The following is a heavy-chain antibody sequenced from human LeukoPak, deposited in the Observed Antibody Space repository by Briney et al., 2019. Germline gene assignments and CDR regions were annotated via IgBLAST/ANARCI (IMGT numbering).Heavy chain of an antibody. CDR2: IYHSGST. V-gene: IGHV4-4*02. D-gene: IGHD5-18*01. J-gene: IGHJ4*02. CDR3: ARVEDTAMDYFDY. CDR1: GGSVSSSNW. Sequence: SGTLSLTCAVSGGSVSSSNWWSWVRQPPGKGLEWIGEIYHSGSTNYNPSLKSRVTISVDKSKNQFSLKLSSVTAADTAVYYCARVEDTAMDYFDYWGQGTLVTVSS.